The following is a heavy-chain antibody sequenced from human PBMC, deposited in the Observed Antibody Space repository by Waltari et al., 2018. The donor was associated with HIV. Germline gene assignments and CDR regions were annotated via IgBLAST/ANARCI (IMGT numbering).Heavy chain of an antibody. CDR1: GFTFVDYA. CDR2: ISWNSGSI. Sequence: EVQLVVSGGGLVQPGRSLRLSCSASGFTFVDYAMLWVRQAPGKGLEWVSGISWNSGSIGYADSVKGRFTISRDNAKNSLYLQMNSLRAEDTALYYCAKGTAEYYGSGRLGVWGQGTTVTVSS. CDR3: AKGTAEYYGSGRLGV. V-gene: IGHV3-9*01. J-gene: IGHJ6*02. D-gene: IGHD3-10*01.